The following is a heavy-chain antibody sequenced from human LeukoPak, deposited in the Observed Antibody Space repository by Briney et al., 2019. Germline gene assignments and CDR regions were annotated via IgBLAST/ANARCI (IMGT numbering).Heavy chain of an antibody. V-gene: IGHV3-74*01. CDR1: GFTFTNHW. CDR2: INSDGSST. CDR3: TREAYGASCDY. D-gene: IGHD2-8*01. J-gene: IGHJ4*02. Sequence: QPGGSLRLSCAASGFTFTNHWMHWVRQAPGKGLVWVSRINSDGSSTSYADSVKGRSTISRDNAKNTLYLQMNSLRAEDTAVYYCTREAYGASCDYWGQGILVTVSS.